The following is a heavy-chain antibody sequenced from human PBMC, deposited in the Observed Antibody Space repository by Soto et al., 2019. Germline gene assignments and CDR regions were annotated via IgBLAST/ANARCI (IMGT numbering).Heavy chain of an antibody. CDR3: AGGRPPLRGYSYGYDFDY. J-gene: IGHJ4*02. D-gene: IGHD5-18*01. Sequence: GGSLRLSCAASGFTFSSYSMNWVRQAPGKGLEWVSSISSSSSYIYYADSVKGRFTISRDNAKNSLYLQMNSLRAEDRAGYCCAGGRPPLRGYSYGYDFDYWGQGTLVTVSS. CDR2: ISSSSSYI. CDR1: GFTFSSYS. V-gene: IGHV3-21*01.